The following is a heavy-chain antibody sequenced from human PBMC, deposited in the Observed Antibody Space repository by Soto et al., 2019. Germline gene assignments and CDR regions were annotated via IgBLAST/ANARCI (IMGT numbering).Heavy chain of an antibody. V-gene: IGHV3-23*01. J-gene: IGHJ6*02. CDR1: GFTFSSYA. Sequence: EVQLLESGGGLVQPGGSLRLSCAASGFTFSSYAMSWVRQAPGKGLEWVSAISGSGGSTYYADSVKGRFTISRDNSKNTLYLQMNSLRAEDTAVYYCAKGTWNSKYYYYYYGMDVWGQGTTVTVSS. D-gene: IGHD1-7*01. CDR2: ISGSGGST. CDR3: AKGTWNSKYYYYYYGMDV.